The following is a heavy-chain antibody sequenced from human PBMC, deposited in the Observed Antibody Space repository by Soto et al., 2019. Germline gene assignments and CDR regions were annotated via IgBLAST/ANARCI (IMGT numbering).Heavy chain of an antibody. D-gene: IGHD2-21*02. V-gene: IGHV1-69*13. CDR1: GGTFSSYA. CDR2: VIPFFGTS. CDR3: GAAYCGGDCYSPPYFYAMDV. Sequence: SVKVSCKASGGTFSSYAVNWVRQAPGQGLEWMGGVIPFFGTSNYAQTFQGRVTIIAAESTSTAYMELSSLTSEDTAVYFCGAAYCGGDCYSPPYFYAMDVWGQGATVTVSS. J-gene: IGHJ6*02.